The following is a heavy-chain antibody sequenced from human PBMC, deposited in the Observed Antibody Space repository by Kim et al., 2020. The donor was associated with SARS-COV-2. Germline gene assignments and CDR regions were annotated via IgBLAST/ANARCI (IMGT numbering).Heavy chain of an antibody. CDR2: IWYDGSNK. CDR1: GFTFSSYG. CDR3: AREGVVGATTGMDV. Sequence: GGSLRLSCAASGFTFSSYGMHWVRQAPGKGLEWVAVIWYDGSNKYYADSVKDRFTISRDNSKNTLYLQMNSLRAEDTAVYYCAREGVVGATTGMDVWGQGTTVTVSS. J-gene: IGHJ6*02. D-gene: IGHD1-26*01. V-gene: IGHV3-33*01.